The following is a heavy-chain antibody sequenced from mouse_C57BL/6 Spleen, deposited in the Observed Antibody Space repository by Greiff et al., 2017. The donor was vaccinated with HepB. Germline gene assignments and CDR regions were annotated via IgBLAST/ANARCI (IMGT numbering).Heavy chain of an antibody. CDR2: INPSSGYT. D-gene: IGHD1-1*01. Sequence: VQLQQSGAELAKPGASVKLSCKASGYTFTSYWMHWVKQRPGQGLEWIGYINPSSGYTKYNQKFKDKATLTADKSSSTAYIQLSSLTYEDSAVYCCARGRVVDYAMDYWGQGTSVTVSS. CDR3: ARGRVVDYAMDY. V-gene: IGHV1-7*01. CDR1: GYTFTSYW. J-gene: IGHJ4*01.